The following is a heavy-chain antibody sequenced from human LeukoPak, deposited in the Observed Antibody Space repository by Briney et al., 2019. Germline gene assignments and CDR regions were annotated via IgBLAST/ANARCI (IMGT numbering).Heavy chain of an antibody. CDR2: ISGSAHKI. D-gene: IGHD5-18*01. CDR3: AGRITGYSSGYVY. CDR1: GITFSNYA. V-gene: IGHV3-23*01. Sequence: TGGSLRLSCVASGITFSNYAVSWVRQAPDKGLDWVSVISGSAHKICYADSVKGRFTISRDNSENIVYLQMNNLRAEDTVLYYCAGRITGYSSGYVYWGQGTLVTVSS. J-gene: IGHJ4*02.